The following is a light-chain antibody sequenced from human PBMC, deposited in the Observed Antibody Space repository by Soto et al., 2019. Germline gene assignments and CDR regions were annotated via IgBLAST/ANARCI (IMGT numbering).Light chain of an antibody. CDR1: QTIFSW. CDR2: AAS. V-gene: IGKV1-5*01. J-gene: IGKJ5*01. Sequence: DIQMTQSPSTLSASVGARVPITCRASQTIFSWLAWYQQKPGTPPKLLIYAASSLQSGVPSRFSGSGSGTDFTFTISSLEPEDFAVYYCQQRSNWPSITFGQGTRLEIK. CDR3: QQRSNWPSIT.